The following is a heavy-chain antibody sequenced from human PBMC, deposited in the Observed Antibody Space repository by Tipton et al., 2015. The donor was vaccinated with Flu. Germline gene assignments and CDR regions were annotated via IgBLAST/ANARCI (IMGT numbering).Heavy chain of an antibody. V-gene: IGHV4-59*01. Sequence: TLSLTCTVSGGSISSYYWSWIRQPPGKGLEWIGYIYYSGSTNYNPSLKSRVTISVDTSKNQFSLKLSSVTAADTAVYYCARGDCNSTSCLDYWGQGTLVTASS. CDR3: ARGDCNSTSCLDY. J-gene: IGHJ4*02. CDR1: GGSISSYY. D-gene: IGHD2-2*01. CDR2: IYYSGST.